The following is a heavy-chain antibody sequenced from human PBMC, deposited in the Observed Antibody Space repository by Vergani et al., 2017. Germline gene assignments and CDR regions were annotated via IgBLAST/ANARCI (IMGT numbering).Heavy chain of an antibody. CDR3: ARGRGYYDSSGYHTFDY. CDR2: MNPNSGNT. J-gene: IGHJ4*02. Sequence: QVQLVQSGAEVKKPGASVKVSCKASGYTFTSYDINWVRQATGQGLEWMGWMNPNSGNTGYAQKFQGRVTMTRNTSISTAYMELSSLISEDTAVYYCARGRGYYDSSGYHTFDYWGQGTLVTVSS. D-gene: IGHD3-22*01. CDR1: GYTFTSYD. V-gene: IGHV1-8*02.